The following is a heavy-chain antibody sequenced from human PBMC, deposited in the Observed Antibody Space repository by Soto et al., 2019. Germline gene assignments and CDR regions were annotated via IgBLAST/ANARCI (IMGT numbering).Heavy chain of an antibody. CDR3: AKDYYYDSSGWVD. V-gene: IGHV3-30*18. CDR1: GFTLSSYG. CDR2: ISNDGSNK. Sequence: QVQLVETGGGVVQPGRSLRLSCAASGFTLSSYGMHWVRQAPGTGLEWVAVISNDGSNKYYADSVKGRFTISRDNAKNTLYLQMNSLRAEDTARYYCAKDYYYDSSGWVDWGQGTLVTVSS. D-gene: IGHD3-22*01. J-gene: IGHJ4*02.